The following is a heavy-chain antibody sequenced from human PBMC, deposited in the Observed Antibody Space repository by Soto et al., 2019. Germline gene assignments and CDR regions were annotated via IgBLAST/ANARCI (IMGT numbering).Heavy chain of an antibody. V-gene: IGHV4-39*01. D-gene: IGHD5-18*01. J-gene: IGHJ5*02. Sequence: SETLSLTCTVSGGSISSSSYYWGWIRQPPGKGLEWIGSIYYSGSTYYNPSLKSRVTISVDTSKNQFSLKLSSVTAADTAVYYCARLDDTAMVQYNWFDPWGQGTLVTVS. CDR1: GGSISSSSYY. CDR3: ARLDDTAMVQYNWFDP. CDR2: IYYSGST.